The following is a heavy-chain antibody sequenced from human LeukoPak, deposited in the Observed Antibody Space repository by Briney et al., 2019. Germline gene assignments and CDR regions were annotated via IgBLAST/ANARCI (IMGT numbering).Heavy chain of an antibody. Sequence: PSETLSLTCTVSAGTISSSSYEWGWIRQPPGKGLEWIGAIYYSGSTYYNPSLKSRVTISVDTSKNQFSLKLSSVTAAETAAYYCARAPYYHHYMDVWGKGTTVTVSS. V-gene: IGHV4-39*01. CDR1: AGTISSSSYE. CDR3: ARAPYYHHYMDV. J-gene: IGHJ6*03. CDR2: IYYSGST.